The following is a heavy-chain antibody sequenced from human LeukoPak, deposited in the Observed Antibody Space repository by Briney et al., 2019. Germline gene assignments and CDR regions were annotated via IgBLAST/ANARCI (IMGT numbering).Heavy chain of an antibody. Sequence: PGGSVRLSCVASGFTFSGHWMHWVRQVPGKGLVAVARIAPDGSATTYADSVKGRFTISRDNAKNTLYLEMTRLTAEDTALYYCTRSGYYNGYDYWGQGTLVTVSS. J-gene: IGHJ4*02. CDR1: GFTFSGHW. V-gene: IGHV3-74*03. CDR3: TRSGYYNGYDY. CDR2: IAPDGSAT. D-gene: IGHD3-10*01.